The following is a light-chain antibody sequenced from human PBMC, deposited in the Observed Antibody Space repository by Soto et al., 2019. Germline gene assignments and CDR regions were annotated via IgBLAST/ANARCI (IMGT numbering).Light chain of an antibody. V-gene: IGKV3-11*01. CDR2: DAS. CDR1: QSISSQ. Sequence: EIVLTQSPATLSLSPGERATLSCRASQSISSQLAWYQQKPGQAPRLLIHDASNRATGIPARFSGSGSSTDYTLTISSLEPEDFAVYYCQQRTRWPMTFGQGTRLEI. J-gene: IGKJ5*01. CDR3: QQRTRWPMT.